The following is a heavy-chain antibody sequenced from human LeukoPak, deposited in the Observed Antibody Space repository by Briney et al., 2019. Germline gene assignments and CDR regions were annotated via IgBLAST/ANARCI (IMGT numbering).Heavy chain of an antibody. CDR3: ARVLRYFGWLFP. J-gene: IGHJ5*02. V-gene: IGHV1-8*01. D-gene: IGHD3-9*01. CDR1: GYTFTSYD. CDR2: MNPNSGNT. Sequence: ASVKVSCKASGYTFTSYDINWVRQATGQGLEWMGWMNPNSGNTGYAQKFQGRVTMTRNTSISTAYMELSSLRSEDTAVYYCARVLRYFGWLFPWGQGTLVTVSS.